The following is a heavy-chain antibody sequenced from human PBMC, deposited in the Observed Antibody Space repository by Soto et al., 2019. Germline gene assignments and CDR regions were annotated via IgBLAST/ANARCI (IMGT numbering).Heavy chain of an antibody. CDR2: ISSSSSYI. V-gene: IGHV3-21*01. CDR3: TKGYCSGGSCYPGSFDI. CDR1: GFTFSSYS. J-gene: IGHJ3*02. D-gene: IGHD2-15*01. Sequence: EVQLVESGGGLVKPGGSLRLSCAASGFTFSSYSMNWVRQAPGKGLEWVSSISSSSSYIYYADSVKGRFTISRDNAKNSLYLQMNSLRAEDTAVYYCTKGYCSGGSCYPGSFDIWGQGTMVTVSS.